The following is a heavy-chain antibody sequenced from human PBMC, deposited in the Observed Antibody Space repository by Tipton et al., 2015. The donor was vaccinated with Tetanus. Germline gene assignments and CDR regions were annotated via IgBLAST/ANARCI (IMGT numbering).Heavy chain of an antibody. V-gene: IGHV1-46*01. CDR1: GYTFTSYY. D-gene: IGHD2-15*01. CDR3: ACTVVVVVGATDYYGMDV. CDR2: INPSGGST. J-gene: IGHJ6*02. Sequence: QSGAEAKKPGASVKVSCKASGYTFTSYYMHWVRQAPGQGLEWMGIINPSGGSTSYAQKFQGRVTMTRDTSTNTVYMELSSLRSEEPAVYYCACTVVVVVGATDYYGMDVCGQRTPVPASS.